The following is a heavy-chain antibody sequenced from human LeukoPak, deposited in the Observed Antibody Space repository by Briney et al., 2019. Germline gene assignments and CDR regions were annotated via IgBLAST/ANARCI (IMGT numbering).Heavy chain of an antibody. D-gene: IGHD6-19*01. J-gene: IGHJ6*02. CDR3: ARRDSSGWPYYYYYGMDV. V-gene: IGHV1-18*01. CDR2: ISAYNGNT. CDR1: GYTFTSYG. Sequence: ASVKVSCKASGYTFTSYGISWVRQAPGQGLEWMGWISAYNGNTNYAQKLQGRVTKTTDTSTSTAYMELRSLRSDDTAVYYCARRDSSGWPYYYYYGMDVWGQGTTVTVSS.